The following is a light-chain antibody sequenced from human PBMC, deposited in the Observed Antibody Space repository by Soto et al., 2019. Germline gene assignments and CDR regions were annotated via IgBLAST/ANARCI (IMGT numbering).Light chain of an antibody. CDR2: DAS. J-gene: IGKJ5*01. CDR3: QQYGGSPRIS. Sequence: EIVLTQSPATLSLSPGESATLSCRATRSVSSYLAWYQQKPGQAPRLLIYDASSRPTDIPARFSGSGSGKDFTLIINRLEPEDVAIYYCQQYGGSPRISFGQGTRLEIK. CDR1: RSVSSY. V-gene: IGKV3-20*01.